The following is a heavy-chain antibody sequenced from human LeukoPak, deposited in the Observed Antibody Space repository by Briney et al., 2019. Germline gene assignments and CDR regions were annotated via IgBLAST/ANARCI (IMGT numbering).Heavy chain of an antibody. D-gene: IGHD2-2*01. CDR3: AKDQDVVVPAARSGFDY. J-gene: IGHJ4*02. CDR2: ISGSGGST. Sequence: GGSLRLSCAASGFSFSSYARSWVRQAPGKGLEWVSAISGSGGSTYYADSVKGRFTISRDNSKNTLYLQMNSLRAEDTAVYYCAKDQDVVVPAARSGFDYWGQGTLVTVSS. CDR1: GFSFSSYA. V-gene: IGHV3-23*01.